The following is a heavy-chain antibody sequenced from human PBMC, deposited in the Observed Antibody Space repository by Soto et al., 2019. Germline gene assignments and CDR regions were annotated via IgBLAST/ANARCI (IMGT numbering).Heavy chain of an antibody. CDR2: IYYSGST. J-gene: IGHJ4*02. CDR3: SRSEYDFWTTTLRPFHY. CDR1: GGSISSSSYY. V-gene: IGHV4-39*01. D-gene: IGHD3-3*01. Sequence: SETLSLTCTVSGGSISSSSYYWGWIRQPPGKGLEWIGSIYYSGSTYYNPSLKSRVTISVDTSKNQFSLKLSSVTAADTAVYYCSRSEYDFWTTTLRPFHYSGQATLVTVSS.